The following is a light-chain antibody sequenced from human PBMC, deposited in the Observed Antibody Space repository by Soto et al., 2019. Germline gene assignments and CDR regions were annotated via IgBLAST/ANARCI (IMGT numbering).Light chain of an antibody. CDR2: GAS. V-gene: IGKV3-20*01. CDR3: QQYCGSPSFS. Sequence: EMVLTQSPGTLSLSPGETATLSCRASQSVSSSYLAWYQQKPGQAPRLLIYGASSRSTDIPNRFSGSGSGTDFTITITGLEPEDFALYYGQQYCGSPSFSFGPGTKVDMK. CDR1: QSVSSSY. J-gene: IGKJ3*01.